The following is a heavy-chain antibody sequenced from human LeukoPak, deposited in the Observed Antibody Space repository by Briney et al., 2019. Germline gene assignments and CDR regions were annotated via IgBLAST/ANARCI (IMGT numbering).Heavy chain of an antibody. CDR1: GFTFSSYE. CDR2: ISSSGSTI. J-gene: IGHJ4*02. V-gene: IGHV3-48*03. CDR3: ARDPYYGDYVV. D-gene: IGHD4-17*01. Sequence: GSLRLSCAASGFTFSSYEMNWVRQAPGKGLEWVSYISSSGSTIYYADSVKGRFTISRDNAKNSLHLQMNSLRAEDTAVYYCARDPYYGDYVVWGQGTLVTVSS.